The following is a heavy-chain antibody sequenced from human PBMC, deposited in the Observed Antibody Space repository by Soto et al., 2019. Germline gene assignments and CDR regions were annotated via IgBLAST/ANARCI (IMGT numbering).Heavy chain of an antibody. V-gene: IGHV4-31*01. CDR1: GGSISSCGYY. Sequence: QVQLQESGPGLVKPSQTLSLTCTVSGGSISSCGYYWSWIRQHPGKGLEWIGYIYYSGSTHYNPYLKSQVTISVNTSKNQFSLNLSSVTAADTAVYYCARASGDYFDYWGQGTLVTVSS. CDR3: ARASGDYFDY. CDR2: IYYSGST. J-gene: IGHJ4*02.